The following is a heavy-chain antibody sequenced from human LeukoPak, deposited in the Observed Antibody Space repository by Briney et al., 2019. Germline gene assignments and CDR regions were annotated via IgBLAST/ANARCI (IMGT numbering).Heavy chain of an antibody. CDR3: ASVRRGFGEFSKYYSYYYMDV. CDR1: GDSMNSSSFY. J-gene: IGHJ6*03. Sequence: SETLSLTCTVSGDSMNSSSFYWGWIRQPPGKGLEWIGTIYHGGSTDSYTGRTYYKSSLKSRVTISVDTSNNQFSLTMASVTAADTAVYYCASVRRGFGEFSKYYSYYYMDVWGKGTTVTISS. D-gene: IGHD3-10*01. V-gene: IGHV4-39*01. CDR2: IYHGGSTDSYTGRT.